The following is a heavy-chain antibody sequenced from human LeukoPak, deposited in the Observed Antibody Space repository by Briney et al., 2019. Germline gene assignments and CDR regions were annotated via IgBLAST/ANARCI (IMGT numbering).Heavy chain of an antibody. D-gene: IGHD6-13*01. V-gene: IGHV3-30*12. CDR2: ISDDGSNK. CDR1: GFTFSSYG. CDR3: ARQGAAAGRGDY. Sequence: GGSLRLSCAASGFTFSSYGMHWVRQAPGKGLEWVAIISDDGSNKAYADSVKGRFTISRDNAKNSLYLQMNSLRAEDTAVYYCARQGAAAGRGDYWGQGTLVTVSS. J-gene: IGHJ4*02.